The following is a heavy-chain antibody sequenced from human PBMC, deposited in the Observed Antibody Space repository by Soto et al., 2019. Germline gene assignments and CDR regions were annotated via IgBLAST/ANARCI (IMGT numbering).Heavy chain of an antibody. Sequence: QVQLQESGPGLVKPSETLSLTCTVSCGSISSYYWNWIRQPPGKGLEWIGYIYYSGSTNYNPSLKSRVTISVDTSKNQFSLKLSSVTAADTDVYYCAREGYDRRNYYYYGMDVWGQGTTVTVSS. CDR3: AREGYDRRNYYYYGMDV. CDR2: IYYSGST. V-gene: IGHV4-59*01. J-gene: IGHJ6*02. D-gene: IGHD3-22*01. CDR1: CGSISSYY.